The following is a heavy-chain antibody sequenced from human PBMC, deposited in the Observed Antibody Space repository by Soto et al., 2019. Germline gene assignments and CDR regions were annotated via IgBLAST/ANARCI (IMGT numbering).Heavy chain of an antibody. D-gene: IGHD3-10*01. J-gene: IGHJ5*02. CDR1: GYPFSKYG. V-gene: IGHV1-18*04. CDR2: IKPDNGNT. Sequence: QLQLGQSGGEVKKPGASVRVSCEAYGYPFSKYGISWIRQAPGQGLEWMGWIKPDNGNTDYAQKFQGRVTMTTDTSSNTAYMELRSLRSDDTAVYYCATSSDSGFDPWGQGTLVSVSS. CDR3: ATSSDSGFDP.